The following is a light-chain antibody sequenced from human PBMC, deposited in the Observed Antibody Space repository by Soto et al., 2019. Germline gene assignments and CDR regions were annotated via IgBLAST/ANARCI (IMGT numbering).Light chain of an antibody. J-gene: IGKJ2*01. CDR3: QQYGSSPPFT. Sequence: EIVLTQSPGTLSLSPGERAPLSCRASQSVSSSYLAWYQQKPGQAPRLLIYGASSRATGIPDRFSGSGSGTDFTLTISRLEPEDFGVYYCQQYGSSPPFTFGQGTKLEIK. CDR1: QSVSSSY. V-gene: IGKV3-20*01. CDR2: GAS.